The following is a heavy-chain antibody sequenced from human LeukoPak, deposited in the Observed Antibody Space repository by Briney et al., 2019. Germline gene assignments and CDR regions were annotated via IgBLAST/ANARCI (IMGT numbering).Heavy chain of an antibody. CDR3: AKLGRKATGLWTRVRPSLLNYMDV. V-gene: IGHV3-48*01. Sequence: PGGSLRLSCAASGFTFSSYNMNWVRQAPGKGLEWVSYISSSGSTIYYADSVKGRFTISRDNSKNTLYLQMNNLRAEDTAVYYCAKLGRKATGLWTRVRPSLLNYMDVWGKGTTVTISS. D-gene: IGHD3/OR15-3a*01. CDR2: ISSSGSTI. J-gene: IGHJ6*03. CDR1: GFTFSSYN.